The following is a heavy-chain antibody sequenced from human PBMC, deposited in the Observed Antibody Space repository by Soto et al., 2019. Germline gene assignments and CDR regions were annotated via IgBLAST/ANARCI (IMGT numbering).Heavy chain of an antibody. V-gene: IGHV4-39*01. Sequence: PSETLSLTCAVYGGFVSSGNYYWSWIRQPPGKGLEWIGGMSHSGGTHFNPSLKSRVTISVDTSKNQFSLKLSSVTAADTAVYYCARHETEYSSFFDYWGQGTLVTVSS. CDR1: GGFVSSGNYY. D-gene: IGHD6-6*01. CDR2: MSHSGGT. J-gene: IGHJ4*02. CDR3: ARHETEYSSFFDY.